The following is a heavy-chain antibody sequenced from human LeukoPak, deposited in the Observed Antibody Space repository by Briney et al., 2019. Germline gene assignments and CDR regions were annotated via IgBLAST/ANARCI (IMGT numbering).Heavy chain of an antibody. V-gene: IGHV4-59*08. CDR2: IYHGVST. Sequence: SETLSLTCTVSNGSISTYYWSWIRQPPGKGLEWIGYIYHGVSTAYNPSFKRRVTISMDSSKNHFSLRLTSLTAADTALYYCARHGGTLDYFDSWGPGSLVTVSS. D-gene: IGHD1-26*01. J-gene: IGHJ4*02. CDR1: NGSISTYY. CDR3: ARHGGTLDYFDS.